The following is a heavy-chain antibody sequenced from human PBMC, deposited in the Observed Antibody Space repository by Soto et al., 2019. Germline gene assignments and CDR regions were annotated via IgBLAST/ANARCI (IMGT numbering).Heavy chain of an antibody. Sequence: QVQLQESGPGLVKPSGTLSLTCAVSGGSISSSNWWSWVRQPPGKGLEWIGEIYHSGSTNHNPSLKNRVAKSLGKSRDPFSRKLSSVTAAETAVYYCARRWGEGRVDYWGQGTLVTVSS. D-gene: IGHD3-10*01. CDR2: IYHSGST. V-gene: IGHV4-4*02. J-gene: IGHJ4*02. CDR1: GGSISSSNW. CDR3: ARRWGEGRVDY.